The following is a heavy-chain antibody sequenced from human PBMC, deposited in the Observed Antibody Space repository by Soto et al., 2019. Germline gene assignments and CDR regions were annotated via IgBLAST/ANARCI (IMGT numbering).Heavy chain of an antibody. CDR3: ARGKSIVVVVAAIPWYGMDV. Sequence: QVQLVQSGAEVKKPGSSVKVSCKASGGTFSSYAISWVRQAPGQGLEWMGGIIPIFGTANYAQKFQGRVRMTADESTGTAYMELSSLRSEDTAVYYCARGKSIVVVVAAIPWYGMDVWGQGTTVTVSS. CDR1: GGTFSSYA. V-gene: IGHV1-69*12. D-gene: IGHD2-15*01. J-gene: IGHJ6*02. CDR2: IIPIFGTA.